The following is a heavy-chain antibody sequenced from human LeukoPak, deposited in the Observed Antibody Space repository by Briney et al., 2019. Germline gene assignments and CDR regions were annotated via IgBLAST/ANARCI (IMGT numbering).Heavy chain of an antibody. CDR1: GFTFSSYW. D-gene: IGHD3-16*01. V-gene: IGHV3-7*01. CDR2: IKQDGSEK. J-gene: IGHJ4*02. Sequence: GGSLRLSCAASGFTFSSYWMSWVRQAPGKGLEWVANIKQDGSEKYYVDSVKGRFTISRDNAKNSLYLQMNSLRAEDTAVYYCARDEYDYVWGSLPDYWGQGTLVTVSS. CDR3: ARDEYDYVWGSLPDY.